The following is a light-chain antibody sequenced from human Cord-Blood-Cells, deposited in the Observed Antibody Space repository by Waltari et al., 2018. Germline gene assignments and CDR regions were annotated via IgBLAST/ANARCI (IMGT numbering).Light chain of an antibody. J-gene: IGKJ2*03. V-gene: IGKV3-15*01. CDR2: GAS. CDR1: HSVSSN. CDR3: QQYNNWPYS. Sequence: DILLPQSPATPSLSPGARAPPSCRASHSVSSNLAWYRQKPGPAPRLLIYGASTRATGIPTRFSGSGSGTEFTLTISSLQSEDFAVYYCQQYNNWPYSFGQGTKLEIK.